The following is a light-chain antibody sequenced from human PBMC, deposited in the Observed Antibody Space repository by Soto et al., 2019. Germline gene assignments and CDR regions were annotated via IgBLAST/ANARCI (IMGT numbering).Light chain of an antibody. CDR2: DVS. V-gene: IGLV2-14*01. J-gene: IGLJ1*01. CDR3: CSYTPSSTYV. Sequence: QSALTQPASVSGSPGQSITISCTGTINDVGGYDYVSWYQQHPGKAPKVMIYDVSNRPSGVSNRFSGSKSGNTASLTISGLQAEDEADYYCCSYTPSSTYVFGTGTKLTVL. CDR1: INDVGGYDY.